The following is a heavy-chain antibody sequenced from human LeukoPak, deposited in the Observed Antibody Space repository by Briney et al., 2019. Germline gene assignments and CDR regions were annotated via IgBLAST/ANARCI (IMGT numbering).Heavy chain of an antibody. D-gene: IGHD4-11*01. V-gene: IGHV4-59*01. CDR2: IYYSGST. CDR1: GGSINSYY. CDR3: ARWFDYSKLHWYFDF. Sequence: SETLSLTCTVSGGSINSYYWSWIRQTPGKGLEWIGNIYYSGSTNYNPSLKSRVTISVDTSKNQFSLKLNSVTAADTAVYYCARWFDYSKLHWYFDFWGRGILVTVSS. J-gene: IGHJ2*01.